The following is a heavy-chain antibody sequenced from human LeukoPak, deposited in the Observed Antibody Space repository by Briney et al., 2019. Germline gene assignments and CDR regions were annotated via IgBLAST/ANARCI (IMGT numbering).Heavy chain of an antibody. Sequence: PPGGSLRLSCAASGFTFSSYAMSWVRQAPGKGLEWVSAISGSGGSTYYADSVKGRFTISRDNSKNTLYLQMNSLRAEDTAVYYCGGNSNHYYYGMDVWGQGTTVTVSS. CDR1: GFTFSSYA. J-gene: IGHJ6*02. CDR2: ISGSGGST. D-gene: IGHD4-23*01. CDR3: GGNSNHYYYGMDV. V-gene: IGHV3-23*01.